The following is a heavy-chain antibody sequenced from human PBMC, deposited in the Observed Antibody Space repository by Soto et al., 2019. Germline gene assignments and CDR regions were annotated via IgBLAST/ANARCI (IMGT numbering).Heavy chain of an antibody. Sequence: GGSLRLSCAASGFTFSSYSMNWVRQAPGKGLEWVTSISSSSSYIYYADSVKGRFTISRDNAKNSLYLQMNSLRAEDTAVYYCARDSHPGSIGPWGQGTLVTVSS. D-gene: IGHD6-25*01. CDR2: ISSSSSYI. V-gene: IGHV3-21*01. CDR3: ARDSHPGSIGP. J-gene: IGHJ5*02. CDR1: GFTFSSYS.